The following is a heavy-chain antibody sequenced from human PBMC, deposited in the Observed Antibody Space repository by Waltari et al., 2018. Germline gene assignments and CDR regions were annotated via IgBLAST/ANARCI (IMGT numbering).Heavy chain of an antibody. D-gene: IGHD3-10*01. CDR1: GYTFTSYD. CDR3: ARDLTYYYGSGTQYYYYYGMDV. V-gene: IGHV1-8*01. CDR2: MNPNSGNT. Sequence: QVQLVQSGAEVKKPGASVKVSCKASGYTFTSYDINWVRQATGQGLEWMGWMNPNSGNTGYAQKFQGRVTMTRNTSISTAYMELSSLRSEYTAVYYCARDLTYYYGSGTQYYYYYGMDVWGQGTTVTVSS. J-gene: IGHJ6*02.